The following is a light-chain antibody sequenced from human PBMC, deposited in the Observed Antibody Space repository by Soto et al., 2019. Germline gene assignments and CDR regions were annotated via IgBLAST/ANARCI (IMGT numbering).Light chain of an antibody. J-gene: IGKJ1*01. V-gene: IGKV1-5*01. CDR2: DAS. CDR3: HHTRT. CDR1: QNINNW. Sequence: DFQMTQSPATLSSSVGDRVTITCRASQNINNWVAWYQQKPGKAPKFLIYDASTLQRGVPSRLSGSGFGTEFSLTLSSLQPDDFGSYYCHHTRTFGQGTKADVK.